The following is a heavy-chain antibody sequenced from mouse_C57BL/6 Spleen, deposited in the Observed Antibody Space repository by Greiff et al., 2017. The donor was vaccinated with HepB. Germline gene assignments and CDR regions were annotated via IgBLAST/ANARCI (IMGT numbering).Heavy chain of an antibody. V-gene: IGHV1-81*01. CDR3: ARSIYYDYDNYAMDY. Sequence: VKLQESGAELARPGASVKLSCKASGYTFTSYGISWVKQRTGQGLEWIGEIYPRSGNTYYNEKFKGKATLTADTSSSTAYMELRSLTSEDSEVYFCARSIYYDYDNYAMDYWGQGTSVTVSS. D-gene: IGHD2-4*01. J-gene: IGHJ4*01. CDR1: GYTFTSYG. CDR2: IYPRSGNT.